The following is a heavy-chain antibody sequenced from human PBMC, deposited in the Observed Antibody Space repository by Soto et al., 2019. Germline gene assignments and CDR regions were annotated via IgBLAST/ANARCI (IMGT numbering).Heavy chain of an antibody. V-gene: IGHV4-4*02. D-gene: IGHD6-19*01. CDR2: SFHSGDT. Sequence: QVQLQESGPGLVKPSGTLSLTSAVSGESISNSRWWTWVRQPPGKGLEWIGDSFHSGDTKYNPSLKSRVFISLEKSHNHFSLKVTSVTSADTAVYYSADSTGWYRHDVWGQGTVVTVSS. CDR1: GESISNSRW. CDR3: ADSTGWYRHDV. J-gene: IGHJ3*01.